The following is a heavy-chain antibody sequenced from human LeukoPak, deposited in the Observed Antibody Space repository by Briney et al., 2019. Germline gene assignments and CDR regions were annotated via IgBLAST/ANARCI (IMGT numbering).Heavy chain of an antibody. Sequence: GGSLRLSCAASGNYWMHWVRQAPGKGLLWVSHINSDGSWTTYADSVKGRFTISKDNAKNTLYLQMNSLRAEDTAVYYCARVIVFMSTGPHLDYWGQGTLAIVSS. D-gene: IGHD3-16*01. V-gene: IGHV3-74*01. CDR1: GNYW. J-gene: IGHJ4*02. CDR3: ARVIVFMSTGPHLDY. CDR2: INSDGSWT.